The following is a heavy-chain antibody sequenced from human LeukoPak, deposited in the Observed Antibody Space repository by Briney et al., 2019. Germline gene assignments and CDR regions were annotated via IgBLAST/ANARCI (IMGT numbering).Heavy chain of an antibody. CDR3: ARQHKTYYDILTGRHDAFDI. V-gene: IGHV3-21*01. Sequence: GGSLRLSCAASGFTFSSYAMSWVRQAPGKGLEWVSSISSSSSYIYYADSVKGRFTISRDNAKNSLYLQMNSLRAEDTAVYYCARQHKTYYDILTGRHDAFDIWGQGTMVTVSS. D-gene: IGHD3-9*01. CDR2: ISSSSSYI. J-gene: IGHJ3*02. CDR1: GFTFSSYA.